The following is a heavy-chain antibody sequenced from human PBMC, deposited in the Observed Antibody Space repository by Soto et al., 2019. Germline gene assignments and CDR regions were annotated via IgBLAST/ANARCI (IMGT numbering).Heavy chain of an antibody. Sequence: QVQLVQSGAEVKKPGASVMVSCKAFGYTFTTYGISWVRQAPGQGLEWMGWINPYNHNTYYAQKIQGRVTMTTDTSTSTAYMELRSLRSDDSAIFYCARAEKWVTGNMGGYWGQGTLVTVYS. CDR2: INPYNHNT. J-gene: IGHJ4*02. CDR1: GYTFTTYG. V-gene: IGHV1-18*04. D-gene: IGHD1-20*01. CDR3: ARAEKWVTGNMGGY.